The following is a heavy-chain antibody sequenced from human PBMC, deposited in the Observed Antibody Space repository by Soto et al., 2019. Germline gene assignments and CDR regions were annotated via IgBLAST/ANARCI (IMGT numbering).Heavy chain of an antibody. D-gene: IGHD2-15*01. CDR1: GYTFTSYG. CDR2: ISAYNGNT. V-gene: IGHV1-18*01. CDR3: SRERYCSGGSCYSVSDWFDP. J-gene: IGHJ5*02. Sequence: ASVKVSCKASGYTFTSYGISWVRQAPGQGLEWMGWISAYNGNTNYAQKLQGRVTMTTDTSTSTAYMELRSLRSDDTAVYYFSRERYCSGGSCYSVSDWFDPWGQGTLVTVSS.